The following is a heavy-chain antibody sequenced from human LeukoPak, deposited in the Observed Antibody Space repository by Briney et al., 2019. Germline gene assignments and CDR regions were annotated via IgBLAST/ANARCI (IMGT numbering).Heavy chain of an antibody. CDR3: AKDGNCGGDCYGWFDP. CDR2: IWHDRSDTYGSNK. D-gene: IGHD2-21*02. CDR1: GVMFSRSD. V-gene: IGHV3-33*06. J-gene: IGHJ5*02. Sequence: GKSLRLSCAASGVMFSRSDIHWVRQAPGKGLEWVAVIWHDRSDTYGSNKYYADSVKGRFTISRDNSKNTVYLQMNSLRVEDTAVYYCAKDGNCGGDCYGWFDPWGQGALVTVSS.